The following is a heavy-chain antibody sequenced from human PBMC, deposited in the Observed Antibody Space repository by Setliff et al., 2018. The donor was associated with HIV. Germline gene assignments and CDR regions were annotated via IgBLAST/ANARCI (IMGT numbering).Heavy chain of an antibody. CDR3: ARVPLRAAGIWGSGLFDY. D-gene: IGHD6-13*01. J-gene: IGHJ4*02. Sequence: PSETLSLTCTVSGGSISSDDYYWSWIRQPPGKGLEWIGYIYYSGSTYYNPSLKSRVTISVDTSKNQFSLKLSSVTAADTAVYYCARVPLRAAGIWGSGLFDYWGQGTLVTVSS. CDR2: IYYSGST. V-gene: IGHV4-30-4*08. CDR1: GGSISSDDYY.